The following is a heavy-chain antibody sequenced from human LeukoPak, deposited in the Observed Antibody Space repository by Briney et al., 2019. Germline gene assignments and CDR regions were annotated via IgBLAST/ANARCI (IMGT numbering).Heavy chain of an antibody. D-gene: IGHD3-9*01. CDR2: IYYSGST. V-gene: IGHV4-59*01. CDR1: GGSISSYY. J-gene: IGHJ5*02. CDR3: ARAGTYDILTGYYH. Sequence: PSETLSLTXTVSGGSISSYYWSWIRQTPGKGLEWIGYIYYSGSTNYNPSLKSRVTISVDTSKNQFSLKLSSVTAADTAVYYCARAGTYDILTGYYHWGQGTLVTVSS.